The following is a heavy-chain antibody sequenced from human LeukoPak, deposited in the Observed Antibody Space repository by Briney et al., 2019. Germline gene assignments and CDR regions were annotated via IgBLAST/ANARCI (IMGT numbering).Heavy chain of an antibody. D-gene: IGHD2-21*02. Sequence: SETLSLTCTVSGGSISSYYWSWIRQHPGKGLEWLGYIYYTGITNYNPSLKSRVTISVDTSKNQFSLNLNSVTAADTAVYYCATSQCGSDCYLAGDYWGQGTLVTVSS. CDR2: IYYTGIT. CDR3: ATSQCGSDCYLAGDY. V-gene: IGHV4-59*01. CDR1: GGSISSYY. J-gene: IGHJ4*02.